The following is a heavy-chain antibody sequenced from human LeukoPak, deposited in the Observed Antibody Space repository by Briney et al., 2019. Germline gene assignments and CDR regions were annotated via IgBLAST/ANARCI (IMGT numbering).Heavy chain of an antibody. CDR3: ARRYSNYFFDY. Sequence: SEALSLTCAVSGYSITSGYYWAWIRQPPGKGLEWIGNIYHSGSTYYNPSLKSRVTVSVDTSKNQFSLKLSSVTAADTAVYYCARRYSNYFFDYWGQGTLVTVSS. CDR1: GYSITSGYY. J-gene: IGHJ4*02. D-gene: IGHD4-11*01. CDR2: IYHSGST. V-gene: IGHV4-38-2*01.